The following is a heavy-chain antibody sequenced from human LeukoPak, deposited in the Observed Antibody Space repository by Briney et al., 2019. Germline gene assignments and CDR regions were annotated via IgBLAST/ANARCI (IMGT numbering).Heavy chain of an antibody. J-gene: IGHJ6*02. D-gene: IGHD3-22*01. CDR2: IIPIFGTA. CDR1: GGTFSSYA. V-gene: IGHV1-69*01. Sequence: ASVKVSCKASGGTFSSYAISWVRQAPGQGLEWMGWIIPIFGTANYAQKFQGRVTITADESTSTAYMELSSLRSEDTAVYYCARISGYYDDYYYYYGMDVWGQGTTVTVSS. CDR3: ARISGYYDDYYYYYGMDV.